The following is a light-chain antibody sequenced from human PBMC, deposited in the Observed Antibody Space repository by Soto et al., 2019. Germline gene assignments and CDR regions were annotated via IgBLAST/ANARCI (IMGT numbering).Light chain of an antibody. CDR3: AAGCDRLNAPFDD. J-gene: IGLJ1*01. V-gene: IGLV1-44*01. CDR1: SSNIGSNT. Sequence: QSVLPQPHSASGTPGQRVTISCSGSSSNIGSNTVNWYQQLPGTAPKLLIYSNNQRPSGVPDRFSGSKFGTSAYPAISGLLSQDEADYYCAAGCDRLNAPFDDFRTGTKHTVL. CDR2: SNN.